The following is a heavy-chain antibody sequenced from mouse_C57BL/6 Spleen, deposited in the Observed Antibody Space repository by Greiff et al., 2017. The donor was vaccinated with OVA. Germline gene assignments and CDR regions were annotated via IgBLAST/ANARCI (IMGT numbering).Heavy chain of an antibody. CDR1: GYTFTSYW. J-gene: IGHJ4*01. CDR3: ALITTVVATEAMDY. Sequence: QVQLKESGAELAKPGASVKLSCKASGYTFTSYWMHWVKQRPGQGLEWIGYINPSSGYTKYNQKFKDKATLTADKSSSTAYMRLSSLTYEDSAVYYCALITTVVATEAMDYWGQGTSVTVSS. V-gene: IGHV1-7*01. D-gene: IGHD1-1*01. CDR2: INPSSGYT.